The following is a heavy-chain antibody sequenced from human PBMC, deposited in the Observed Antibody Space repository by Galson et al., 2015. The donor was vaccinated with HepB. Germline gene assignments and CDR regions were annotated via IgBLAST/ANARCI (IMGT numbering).Heavy chain of an antibody. Sequence: SVKVSCKASGYTFTSYGISWVRQAPGQGLEWMGWISAYNGNTNYAQKLQGRVTMTTDTSTSTAYMELRSLRSDDTAVYYCAREHVRDFWSGYPDYWGQGTLVTVSS. D-gene: IGHD3-3*01. CDR1: GYTFTSYG. CDR2: ISAYNGNT. J-gene: IGHJ4*02. CDR3: AREHVRDFWSGYPDY. V-gene: IGHV1-18*04.